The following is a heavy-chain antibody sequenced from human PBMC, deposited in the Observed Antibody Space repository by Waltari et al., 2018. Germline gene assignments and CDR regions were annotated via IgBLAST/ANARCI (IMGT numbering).Heavy chain of an antibody. CDR1: GFTVSSNY. D-gene: IGHD1-26*01. Sequence: EVQLVESGGGLIQPGGSLRLSCAASGFTVSSNYMSWVRQAPGKGLEWVSVIYSGGSTYYADSVKGRFTISRDNSKNTLYLQMNSLRAEDTAVYYCARNSGRRPTGLDYWGQGTLVTVSS. V-gene: IGHV3-53*01. J-gene: IGHJ4*02. CDR3: ARNSGRRPTGLDY. CDR2: IYSGGST.